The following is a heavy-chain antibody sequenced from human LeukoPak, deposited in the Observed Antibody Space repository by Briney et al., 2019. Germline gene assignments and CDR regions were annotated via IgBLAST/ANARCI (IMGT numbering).Heavy chain of an antibody. CDR1: GYTFTSYY. CDR2: MNPNSGNT. CDR3: ARKKDTRDGYTLFDY. V-gene: IGHV1-8*02. Sequence: GASVKVSCKASGYTFTSYYMHWVRQAPGQGLEWMGWMNPNSGNTGYAQKFQGRVTMTRNTSISTAYMELSSLRSEDTAVYYCARKKDTRDGYTLFDYWGQGTLVTVSS. J-gene: IGHJ4*02. D-gene: IGHD5-24*01.